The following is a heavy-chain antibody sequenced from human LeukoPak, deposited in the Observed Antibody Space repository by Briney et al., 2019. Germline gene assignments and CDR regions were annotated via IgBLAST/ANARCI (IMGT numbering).Heavy chain of an antibody. CDR3: ARTRWLQSLFDY. J-gene: IGHJ4*02. CDR2: INHSGST. V-gene: IGHV4-34*01. CDR1: GVYFGGYY. D-gene: IGHD5-24*01. Sequence: SETLSLTCVVYGVYFGGYYWSWIRQPPGKGLEWIGEINHSGSTNYNPSLKSRVTISVDTSKNQFSLKLRSVTAADTAVYYCARTRWLQSLFDYWGQGTLVTVSS.